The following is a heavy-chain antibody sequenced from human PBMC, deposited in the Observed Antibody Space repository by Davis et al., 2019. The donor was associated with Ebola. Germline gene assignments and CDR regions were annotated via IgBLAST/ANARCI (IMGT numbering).Heavy chain of an antibody. V-gene: IGHV1-18*01. CDR2: ISAYNGNT. D-gene: IGHD6-19*01. J-gene: IGHJ4*02. CDR3: ARASFGYNSGWYADY. CDR1: GYTFTSYG. Sequence: ASVKVSCKASGYTFTSYGISWVRQAPGQGLEWMGWISAYNGNTNYAQKLQGRVTMTRDTSTSTVYMELSSLRSEDTAVFYCARASFGYNSGWYADYWGPGSLVTVSS.